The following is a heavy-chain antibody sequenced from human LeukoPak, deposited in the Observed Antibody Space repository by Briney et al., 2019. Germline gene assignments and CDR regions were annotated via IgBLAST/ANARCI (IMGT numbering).Heavy chain of an antibody. CDR1: GFTFSSYA. D-gene: IGHD1-14*01. Sequence: PGGSLRLSCAASGFTFSSYAMHWVRQAPGKGLEWVAVISYDGSNKYYADSVKGRFTISRDNSKNTLYLQMNSLRAEDTAVYYCAPRTRVGYWGQGTLVTVSS. V-gene: IGHV3-30-3*01. CDR3: APRTRVGY. J-gene: IGHJ4*02. CDR2: ISYDGSNK.